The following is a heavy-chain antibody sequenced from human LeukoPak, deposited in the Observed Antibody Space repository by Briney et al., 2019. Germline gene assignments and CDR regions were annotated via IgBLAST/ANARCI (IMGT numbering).Heavy chain of an antibody. CDR3: ARDPEYQLLYYFDY. J-gene: IGHJ4*02. CDR1: GFTFSSYA. Sequence: GGSLRLSCAASGFTFSSYAMHWVRQAPGKGLEWVAVISFDGSNKYYADSVKGRFTISRDNSKNTLYLQMNSLRAEDTAVYYCARDPEYQLLYYFDYWGQGTLVTVS. V-gene: IGHV3-30-3*01. CDR2: ISFDGSNK. D-gene: IGHD2-2*01.